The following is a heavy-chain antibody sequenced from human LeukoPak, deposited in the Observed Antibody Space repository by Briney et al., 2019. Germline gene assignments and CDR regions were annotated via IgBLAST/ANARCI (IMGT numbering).Heavy chain of an antibody. Sequence: PGGSLRLSCAASGFTLSSYGMHWVRQAPGKGLEWVAVISYDGSNKYYADSVKGRFTISRDNSKNTLYLQMNSLRAEDTAVYYCAKDRGSGSYPAHFDYWGQGTLVTVSS. J-gene: IGHJ4*02. D-gene: IGHD1-26*01. CDR2: ISYDGSNK. CDR1: GFTLSSYG. V-gene: IGHV3-30*18. CDR3: AKDRGSGSYPAHFDY.